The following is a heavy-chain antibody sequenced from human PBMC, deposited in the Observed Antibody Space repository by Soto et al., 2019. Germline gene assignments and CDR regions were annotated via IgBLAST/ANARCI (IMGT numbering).Heavy chain of an antibody. V-gene: IGHV4-34*01. D-gene: IGHD6-13*01. CDR1: GGYFSGYY. CDR2: INHSGST. J-gene: IGHJ4*02. Sequence: SETLSLTCAVYGGYFSGYYWSWIRQPPGKGLEWIGEINHSGSTNYNPSLKSRVTISVDTSKNQFSLKLSSVTAADTAVYYCAKTRAAARPFDYWGQGTLVTVSS. CDR3: AKTRAAARPFDY.